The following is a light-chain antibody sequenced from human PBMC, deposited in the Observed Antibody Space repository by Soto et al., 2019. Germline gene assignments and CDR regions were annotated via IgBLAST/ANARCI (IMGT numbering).Light chain of an antibody. Sequence: EYVLTQSPGTLSLSQRERVTLSFRASQTVRNNYLAWYQQKPGQAPRLLIYDASSRATGIPDRFSGGGSGTDFTLTISRLEPEDFAVYYCQRYGSFGQGTKVDIK. CDR2: DAS. V-gene: IGKV3-20*01. J-gene: IGKJ1*01. CDR1: QTVRNNY. CDR3: QRYGS.